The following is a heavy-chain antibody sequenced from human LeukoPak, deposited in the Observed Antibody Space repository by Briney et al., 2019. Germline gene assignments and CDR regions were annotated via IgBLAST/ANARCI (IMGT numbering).Heavy chain of an antibody. D-gene: IGHD6-13*01. CDR3: APYSPAQGNFDY. CDR1: GGSFSGYY. Sequence: SETLSLTCAVYGGSFSGYYWSWIRQPPGKGLEWIGEINHSGSTYYNPSLKSRVTISVDTSKDQFSLKLSSVTAADTAVYYCAPYSPAQGNFDYWGQGTLVTVSS. V-gene: IGHV4-34*01. CDR2: INHSGST. J-gene: IGHJ4*02.